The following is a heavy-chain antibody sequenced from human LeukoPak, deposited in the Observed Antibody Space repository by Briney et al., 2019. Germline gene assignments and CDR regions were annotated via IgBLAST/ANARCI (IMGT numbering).Heavy chain of an antibody. J-gene: IGHJ6*02. CDR2: IYYSGST. Sequence: SETLSLTCTVSGGSISSGGYYWSWIRQPPGKGLEWIGYIYYSGSTNYNPSLKSRVTISVDTSKNQFSLKLSSVTAADTAVYYCARGGSGYDWYYYYGMDVWGQGTTVTVSS. CDR3: ARGGSGYDWYYYYGMDV. V-gene: IGHV4-61*08. CDR1: GGSISSGGYY. D-gene: IGHD5-12*01.